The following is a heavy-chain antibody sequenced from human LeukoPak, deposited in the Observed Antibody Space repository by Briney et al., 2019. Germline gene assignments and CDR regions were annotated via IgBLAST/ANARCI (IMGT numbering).Heavy chain of an antibody. V-gene: IGHV3-15*01. CDR2: IKSKTDGGTT. CDR3: TTDKRITMTPGV. CDR1: GFTFSNAW. Sequence: GGSLRLSCAVSGFTFSNAWVSWVRQAPGKGLGWVGHIKSKTDGGTTDYAAPVEGRFTISRDDSKNTLYLQMNSLKTEDTAVYYCTTDKRITMTPGVWGQGTLVTVSS. D-gene: IGHD3-22*01. J-gene: IGHJ4*02.